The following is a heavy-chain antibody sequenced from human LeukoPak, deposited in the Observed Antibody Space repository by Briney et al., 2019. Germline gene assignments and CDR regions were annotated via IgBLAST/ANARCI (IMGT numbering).Heavy chain of an antibody. Sequence: SETLSLTCAVYGGSFSGYYWSWIRQPAGKGLEWIGRIYTSGSTNYNPSLKSRVTMSVDTSKNQFSLKLSSVTAADTAVYYCARDGGATVVSFDYWGQGTLVTVSS. CDR2: IYTSGST. D-gene: IGHD4-23*01. CDR1: GGSFSGYY. CDR3: ARDGGATVVSFDY. J-gene: IGHJ4*02. V-gene: IGHV4-4*07.